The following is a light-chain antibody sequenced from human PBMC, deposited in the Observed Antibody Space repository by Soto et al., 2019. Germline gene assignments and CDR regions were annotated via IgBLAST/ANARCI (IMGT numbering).Light chain of an antibody. CDR3: SSWDGSLNGWV. J-gene: IGLJ3*02. V-gene: IGLV1-44*01. Sequence: QSVLTQPPSASGTPGQRVTISCSGSSSNIGSDNVNWYQQVPGTAPKHLIYNNNQRPSGVPDRFSGSKSGTSASLAISGLQSEDEAEYYCSSWDGSLNGWVFGGGTKLTVL. CDR2: NNN. CDR1: SSNIGSDN.